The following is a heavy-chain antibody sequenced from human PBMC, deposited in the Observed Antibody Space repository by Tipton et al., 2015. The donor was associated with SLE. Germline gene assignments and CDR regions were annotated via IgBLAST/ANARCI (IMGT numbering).Heavy chain of an antibody. V-gene: IGHV4-39*07. Sequence: TLSLTCTVSGGSINSSSSYWGWMRKSPGKGLEWIANVYYGGSTYYNASLSSRVAISIDTSRNEFSLTLTSVTASDTAVYFCARDRAICTRTTCYGDNWFDPWGQGTLVTVSS. J-gene: IGHJ5*02. CDR2: VYYGGST. CDR1: GGSINSSSSY. CDR3: ARDRAICTRTTCYGDNWFDP. D-gene: IGHD1-14*01.